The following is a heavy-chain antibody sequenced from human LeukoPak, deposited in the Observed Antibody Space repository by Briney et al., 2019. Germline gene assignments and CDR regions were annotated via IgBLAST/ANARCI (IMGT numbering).Heavy chain of an antibody. CDR2: IGTAGDT. Sequence: GGSPRLPCAASGFTFSNYDMHWVRQATGKGLEWVSAIGTAGDTYYPGSVKGRFTISRENAKNSLYLQMNSLRAGDTAVYYCARSVAMGVLGYYGMDVWGQGTTVTVSS. CDR3: ARSVAMGVLGYYGMDV. J-gene: IGHJ6*02. CDR1: GFTFSNYD. D-gene: IGHD2-8*01. V-gene: IGHV3-13*01.